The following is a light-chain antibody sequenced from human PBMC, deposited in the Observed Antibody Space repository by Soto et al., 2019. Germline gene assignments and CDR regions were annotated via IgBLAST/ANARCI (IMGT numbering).Light chain of an antibody. V-gene: IGLV1-51*02. CDR3: GVWDNTLSAL. J-gene: IGLJ7*01. Sequence: QSVLTQPPSVSAAPGQTVTISCSGSSSNIGSNYVSWYQKLPGTAPKLLIYENNKRPSGIPDRFSGSKSGTSATLGITGLQTGDEGDYFCGVWDNTLSALFGGGTQLTVL. CDR2: ENN. CDR1: SSNIGSNY.